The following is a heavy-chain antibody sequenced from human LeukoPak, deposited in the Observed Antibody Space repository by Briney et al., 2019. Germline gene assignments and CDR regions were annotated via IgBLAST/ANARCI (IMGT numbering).Heavy chain of an antibody. J-gene: IGHJ4*02. CDR1: GGSISSGGYY. CDR2: IFYSGST. D-gene: IGHD3-10*02. Sequence: SETLSLTCAVSGGSISSGGYYWSWIRQHPGKGLEWIEYIFYSGSTNYNPSLKSRVTISVDTSKNQFSLKLSSVTAADTAVYYCARALGSEDYWGQGTLVTVSS. V-gene: IGHV4-31*11. CDR3: ARALGSEDY.